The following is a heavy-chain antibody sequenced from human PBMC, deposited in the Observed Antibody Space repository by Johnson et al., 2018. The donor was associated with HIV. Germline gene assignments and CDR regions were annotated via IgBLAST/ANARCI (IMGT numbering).Heavy chain of an antibody. CDR1: GFTFSSYG. V-gene: IGHV3-30*18. J-gene: IGHJ3*02. Sequence: QVQLVESGGGVLRPGRSLRLSCAASGFTFSSYGMHWVRQAPGKGLEWVAVISYDGSNKYYADSVKGRFTISRDNSKNTLYLQMNSLRAEDTAVYYCAKGRGHAFDIWGQGTMVTVSS. CDR3: AKGRGHAFDI. CDR2: ISYDGSNK. D-gene: IGHD3-10*01.